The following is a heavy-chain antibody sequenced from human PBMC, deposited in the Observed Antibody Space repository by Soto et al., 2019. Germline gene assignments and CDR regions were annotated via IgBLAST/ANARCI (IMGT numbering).Heavy chain of an antibody. CDR1: GFTVSSNY. CDR3: ASESTYSNYYYYGMDV. D-gene: IGHD4-4*01. CDR2: IYSGGST. J-gene: IGHJ6*02. V-gene: IGHV3-53*01. Sequence: GGSLRLSCAASGFTVSSNYMSWVRQAPGKGLEWVSVIYSGGSTYYADSVKGRLTISRDNSKNTLYLQMNSLRAEDTAVYYCASESTYSNYYYYGMDVWGQGTTVTFSS.